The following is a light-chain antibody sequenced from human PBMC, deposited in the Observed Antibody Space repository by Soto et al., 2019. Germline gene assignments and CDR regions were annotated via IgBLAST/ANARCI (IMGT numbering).Light chain of an antibody. CDR1: QNVGSY. V-gene: IGKV3-11*01. CDR3: QHRDRWPPIIT. CDR2: EIF. J-gene: IGKJ3*01. Sequence: EIVLTQSQATLSFSPGDTATLSCRASQNVGSYLAWYQQKPGQPPRLLIYEIFKRATGIPARFSGSGSGTDFTLTISSLEPEDVAIYYCQHRDRWPPIITFGPGTTVDIK.